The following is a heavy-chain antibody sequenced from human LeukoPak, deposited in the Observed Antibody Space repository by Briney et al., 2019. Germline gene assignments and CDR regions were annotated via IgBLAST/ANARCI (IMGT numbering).Heavy chain of an antibody. Sequence: ASVKVSCKASGYTFTSYGISWVRQAPGQGLEWMGWISAYNGNTNYAQKLQGRVTMTTDTSISTAYMELSRLRSDDTAVYYCARDEDYYDSSGYYYPGYWGQGTLVTVSS. CDR1: GYTFTSYG. J-gene: IGHJ4*02. CDR3: ARDEDYYDSSGYYYPGY. D-gene: IGHD3-22*01. CDR2: ISAYNGNT. V-gene: IGHV1-18*01.